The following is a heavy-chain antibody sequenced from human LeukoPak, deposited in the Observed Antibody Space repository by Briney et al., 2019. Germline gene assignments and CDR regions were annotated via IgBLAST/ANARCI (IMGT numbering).Heavy chain of an antibody. Sequence: GGSLRLSCAASGFTFSSYGMRWVRQAPGKGLEWMAVIWYDGSNKYYADSVKGRFTISRDNSKNTLYLQMNSLRAEDTAVYYCARSKSIQLWLSRHDAFDIWGQGTMVTVSS. V-gene: IGHV3-33*01. CDR1: GFTFSSYG. CDR2: IWYDGSNK. J-gene: IGHJ3*02. D-gene: IGHD5-18*01. CDR3: ARSKSIQLWLSRHDAFDI.